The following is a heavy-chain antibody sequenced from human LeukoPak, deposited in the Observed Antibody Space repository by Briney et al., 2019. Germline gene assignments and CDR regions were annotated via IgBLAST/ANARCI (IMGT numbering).Heavy chain of an antibody. V-gene: IGHV4-34*01. CDR2: INHSGST. D-gene: IGHD3-10*01. CDR3: ARLMYYYGSGTMDV. Sequence: PSETLSLTCSVSGGSISPYYWSWIRQPPGKGLEWIGEINHSGSTNYNPSLKSRVTISVDTSKNQFSLKLSSVTAADTAVYYCARLMYYYGSGTMDVWGKGTTVTISS. J-gene: IGHJ6*03. CDR1: GGSISPYY.